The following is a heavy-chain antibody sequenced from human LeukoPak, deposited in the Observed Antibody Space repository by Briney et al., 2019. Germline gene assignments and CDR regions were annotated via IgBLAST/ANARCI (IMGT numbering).Heavy chain of an antibody. J-gene: IGHJ3*01. CDR3: ARDLLQDAFDF. D-gene: IGHD3-3*01. CDR2: MYYSGST. CDR1: GGSISSSSYY. V-gene: IGHV4-39*07. Sequence: SETLSLTCTVSGGSISSSSYYWGWIRQPPGKGLEWIGSMYYSGSTYYNPSLKSRVTISLDTSKNQFSLKLSSVTAADTAVYYCARDLLQDAFDFWGQGTMVTVSS.